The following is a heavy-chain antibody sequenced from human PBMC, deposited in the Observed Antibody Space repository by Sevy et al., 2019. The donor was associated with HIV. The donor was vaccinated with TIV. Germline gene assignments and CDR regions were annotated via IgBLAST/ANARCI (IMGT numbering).Heavy chain of an antibody. V-gene: IGHV3-30*04. Sequence: GGSLRLSCAASGFTFSSYAMHWVRQAPGKGLEWVAVISYDGSNKYYADSVKGRFTISRDNSKNTLYLQMNSLRAEDTAVYYCARWHQLPSTYYYYYYGMDVWGQGTTVTVSS. CDR3: ARWHQLPSTYYYYYYGMDV. CDR1: GFTFSSYA. CDR2: ISYDGSNK. D-gene: IGHD2-2*01. J-gene: IGHJ6*02.